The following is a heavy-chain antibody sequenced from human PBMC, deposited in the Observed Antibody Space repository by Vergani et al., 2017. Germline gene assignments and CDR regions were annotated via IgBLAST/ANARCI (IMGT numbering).Heavy chain of an antibody. Sequence: QVQVQESGPGLVKPSQTLSLTCTVSGDSIRSGENYWSWFRQPPGKGLEWIGYIYYSGSTYYNSSLKSRVTISVDTSKNQFSLNLRSVTAADTAVYYCARDANGGERYRSFAFDIWGQGAMVSVSS. CDR2: IYYSGST. J-gene: IGHJ3*02. CDR1: GDSIRSGENY. V-gene: IGHV4-30-4*01. D-gene: IGHD3-16*02. CDR3: ARDANGGERYRSFAFDI.